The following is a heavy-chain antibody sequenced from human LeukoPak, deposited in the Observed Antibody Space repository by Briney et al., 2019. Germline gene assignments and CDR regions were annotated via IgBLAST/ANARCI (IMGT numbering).Heavy chain of an antibody. CDR2: INHSGST. CDR1: GGSFSGYY. CDR3: ARHGSGWYVVAANNWFDP. D-gene: IGHD6-19*01. J-gene: IGHJ5*02. V-gene: IGHV4-34*01. Sequence: PSETLSLTCAVYGGSFSGYYWSWIRQPPGKGLEWIGEINHSGSTYYNPSLKSRVTISVDTSKNQFSLKLSSVTAADTAVYYCARHGSGWYVVAANNWFDPWGQGTLVTVSS.